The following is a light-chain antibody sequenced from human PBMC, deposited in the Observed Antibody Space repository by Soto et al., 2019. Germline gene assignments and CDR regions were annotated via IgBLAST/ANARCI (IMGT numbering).Light chain of an antibody. Sequence: DIQMTPSPSTLSASVGDRVTITCRASQSCSTSLAWYQQRPGKAPNLLIYKASNLESGVPSRFSGSGSGTDFTLTISSVQPDDFATYYCQQYNNYWTFGQGTKVEIK. J-gene: IGKJ1*01. CDR3: QQYNNYWT. V-gene: IGKV1-5*03. CDR1: QSCSTS. CDR2: KAS.